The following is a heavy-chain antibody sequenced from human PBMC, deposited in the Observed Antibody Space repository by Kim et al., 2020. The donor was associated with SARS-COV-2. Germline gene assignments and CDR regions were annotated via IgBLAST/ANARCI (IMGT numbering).Heavy chain of an antibody. D-gene: IGHD1-26*01. CDR2: IYYSGST. CDR3: ARSEWESERDFDI. Sequence: SETLSLTCTVSGGSISSYYWSWIRQPPGKGLEWIGYIYYSGSTNYNPSLKSRVTISVDTSKNQFSLKLSSVTAADTAVYYCARSEWESERDFDIWGQGTMVTVSS. V-gene: IGHV4-59*01. J-gene: IGHJ3*02. CDR1: GGSISSYY.